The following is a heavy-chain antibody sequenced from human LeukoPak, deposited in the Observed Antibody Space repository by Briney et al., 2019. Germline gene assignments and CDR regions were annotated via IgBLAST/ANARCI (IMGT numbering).Heavy chain of an antibody. V-gene: IGHV3-7*03. CDR3: AATGSSSWSPPYCYYGLDV. CDR1: GFTFSSYW. J-gene: IGHJ6*04. CDR2: IKQDGSEK. Sequence: GGSLRLSCAASGFTFSSYWMSWVRQAPGKGLEWVANIKQDGSEKYYVDSVKGRFTISRDNAKNSLYLQMNSLRAEDTAVYYCAATGSSSWSPPYCYYGLDVWGKGTTVTVSS. D-gene: IGHD6-13*01.